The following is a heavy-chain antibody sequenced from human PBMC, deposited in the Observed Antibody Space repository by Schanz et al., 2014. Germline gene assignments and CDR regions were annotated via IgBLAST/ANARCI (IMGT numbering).Heavy chain of an antibody. CDR3: ARDDRFVVWSLLGS. D-gene: IGHD3-3*01. J-gene: IGHJ5*02. CDR1: GYTFTGHH. CDR2: INPNSGDR. Sequence: QVQLVQSGAEVKKPGASVKVSCKASGYTFTGHHMHWVRQAPGQGLEWMGWINPNSGDRNYAQKFQGRVTMTRDTSISTAYMELSRLRSDDTAVYYCARDDRFVVWSLLGSWGQGTLVTVSS. V-gene: IGHV1-2*02.